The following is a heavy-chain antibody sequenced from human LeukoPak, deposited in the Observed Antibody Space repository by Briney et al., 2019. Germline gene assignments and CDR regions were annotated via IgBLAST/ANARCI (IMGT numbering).Heavy chain of an antibody. CDR2: IYYTGKT. V-gene: IGHV4-39*06. CDR3: AREGGGYGDCLGNWFDP. J-gene: IGHJ5*02. CDR1: GDSISSSSPFY. Sequence: SETLSLTCNVSGDSISSSSPFYWGWIRQPPGKGLEWIGSIYYTGKTYNNPSLKSRVTMSVDTSKNQFPLNLSSVTAADTAVYYCAREGGGYGDCLGNWFDPWGQGALVTVSS. D-gene: IGHD4-17*01.